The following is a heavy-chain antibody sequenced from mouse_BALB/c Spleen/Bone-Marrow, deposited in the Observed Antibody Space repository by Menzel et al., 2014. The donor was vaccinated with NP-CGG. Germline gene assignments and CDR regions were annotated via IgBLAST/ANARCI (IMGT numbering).Heavy chain of an antibody. D-gene: IGHD1-1*01. CDR3: ARDMGLLRFDY. Sequence: EVMLVESGGGLVQPGGSLRLSCATSGFTFTDYYMSWVRQPPGKALEWLAFIRNKANGYTTEYSASVKGRFTISRDNSQSTLYLQMNTLRAEDSATYYCARDMGLLRFDYWGHGTTLTVSS. CDR2: IRNKANGYTT. CDR1: GFTFTDYY. J-gene: IGHJ2*01. V-gene: IGHV7-3*02.